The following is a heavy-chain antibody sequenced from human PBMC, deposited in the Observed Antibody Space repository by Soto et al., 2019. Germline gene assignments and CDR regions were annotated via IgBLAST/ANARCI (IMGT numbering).Heavy chain of an antibody. CDR3: TRAIRLSGDAFDI. Sequence: GGSLRLSCTASGFTLSAYPMSWFRQAPGKGLEWVAYIRTAAYGATTEYAASVKDRFTISRDDSESIASLQMNSLKTEDTAVYYCTRAIRLSGDAFDIWGQGTMVTVSS. CDR2: IRTAAYGATT. CDR1: GFTLSAYP. D-gene: IGHD3-3*01. V-gene: IGHV3-49*03. J-gene: IGHJ3*02.